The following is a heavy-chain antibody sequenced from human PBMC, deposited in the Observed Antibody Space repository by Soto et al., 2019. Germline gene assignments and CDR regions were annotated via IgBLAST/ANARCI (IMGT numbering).Heavy chain of an antibody. V-gene: IGHV3-48*03. Sequence: PGGSLRLSCAASGFTFSTFEMNWVRQAPGKGLECVSYISGTGTNIFYADSVKGRFTISRDNAKNSLYLQMNSLRVEDTAVYFCARDPGASWFDAWGQGTLVTVSS. J-gene: IGHJ5*02. CDR2: ISGTGTNI. CDR3: ARDPGASWFDA. CDR1: GFTFSTFE.